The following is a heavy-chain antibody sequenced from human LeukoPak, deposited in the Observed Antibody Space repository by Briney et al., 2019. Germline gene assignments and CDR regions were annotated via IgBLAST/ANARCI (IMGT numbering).Heavy chain of an antibody. D-gene: IGHD3-9*01. Sequence: PGGSLRLSCAASGFTFSSYAMSWVRQAPGKGLEWVSAISGSGGSTYYADSVKGRFTISRDNSKNTLYLQMNSLRVEDTAVYYCAKDYTTYYDILTGPKFDYWGQGTLVTVSS. CDR2: ISGSGGST. CDR3: AKDYTTYYDILTGPKFDY. J-gene: IGHJ4*02. CDR1: GFTFSSYA. V-gene: IGHV3-23*01.